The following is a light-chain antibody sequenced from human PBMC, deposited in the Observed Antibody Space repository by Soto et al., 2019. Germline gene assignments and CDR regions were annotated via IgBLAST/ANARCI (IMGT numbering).Light chain of an antibody. J-gene: IGLJ2*01. V-gene: IGLV1-40*01. CDR1: SSNSGAGYD. CDR3: QSYDSSLSAVV. Sequence: QSVLTQPPSVSGAPGQRVTISCTGSSSNSGAGYDVHWYQQLPGTAPKILIYGNSNRPSGVPDRFSGSKSGTSASLAITGLQAEDVADYCCQSYDSSLSAVVFGGGTKLTVL. CDR2: GNS.